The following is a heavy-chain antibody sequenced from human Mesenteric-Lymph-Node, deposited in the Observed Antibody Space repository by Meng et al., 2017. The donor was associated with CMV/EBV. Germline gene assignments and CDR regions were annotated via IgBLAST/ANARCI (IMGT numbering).Heavy chain of an antibody. CDR2: ISSSGSGI. D-gene: IGHD5-18*01. CDR3: ARESSGYGSDLDY. V-gene: IGHV3-11*04. Sequence: GESLKISCAASGFIFSDYYMSWIRQAPGKGLEWVSYISSSGSGIYYADSVKGRFTISRDNAKNTLYLQLNSLRPEDTAVYYCARESSGYGSDLDYWGQGTLVTVSS. J-gene: IGHJ4*02. CDR1: GFIFSDYY.